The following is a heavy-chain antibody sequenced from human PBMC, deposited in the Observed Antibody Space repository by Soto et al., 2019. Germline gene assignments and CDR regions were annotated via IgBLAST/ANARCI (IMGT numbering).Heavy chain of an antibody. D-gene: IGHD3-3*01. Sequence: SETLSLTCTVSGGSVSSRTYYWAWIRQSPGKGLERIGNIDYSGSTYDNPSLKSRVIMSVDTSRNQFSLKLSSVTAADTAVYYCASVPYYDFWSGSRSPSYYYYGIDVWGQGTTVTVSS. V-gene: IGHV4-39*01. CDR3: ASVPYYDFWSGSRSPSYYYYGIDV. J-gene: IGHJ6*02. CDR2: IDYSGST. CDR1: GGSVSSRTYY.